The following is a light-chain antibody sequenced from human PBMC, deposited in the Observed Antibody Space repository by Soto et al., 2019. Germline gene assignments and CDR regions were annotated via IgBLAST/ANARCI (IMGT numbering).Light chain of an antibody. Sequence: EIVMTQSQATLSLSPVESATLSCRASQSVSSNLAWYQQKPGQAPRLLIYGESTRATGIPARFSGSGSGTEFTLTISSMQYEDFAVYYCQQYNNWPKTFGKGTKVDIK. J-gene: IGKJ1*01. CDR3: QQYNNWPKT. CDR1: QSVSSN. V-gene: IGKV3-15*01. CDR2: GES.